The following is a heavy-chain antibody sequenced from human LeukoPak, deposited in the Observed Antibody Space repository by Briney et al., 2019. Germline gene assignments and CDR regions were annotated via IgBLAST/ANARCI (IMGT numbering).Heavy chain of an antibody. CDR1: GFTFGDFA. CDR2: ISYNSDNI. J-gene: IGHJ6*02. V-gene: IGHV3-9*01. Sequence: GGSLRLSCAASGFTFGDFAMYWVRQVPGKGPEWVSGISYNSDNIAYADSVKGRFTISRDNAKNSLYLQMNSLRVEDTALYYCAKTRGRYFYGMDVWGQGTTVTVSS. D-gene: IGHD5-24*01. CDR3: AKTRGRYFYGMDV.